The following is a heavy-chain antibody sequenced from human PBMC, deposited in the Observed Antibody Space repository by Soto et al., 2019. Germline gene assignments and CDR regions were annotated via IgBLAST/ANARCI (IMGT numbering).Heavy chain of an antibody. V-gene: IGHV4-59*08. J-gene: IGHJ4*02. CDR2: IYYSGGT. Sequence: QVELQESGPGLVKPSETLSLPCTVSGGSISSYYWSWIRQPPGKGLEWIGYIYYSGGTNYNPSLTRRVTISVDTSKNQLSLKLSSVTAADTAVYYCARRSGYSFDYWGQGTLVTVSS. CDR1: GGSISSYY. CDR3: ARRSGYSFDY.